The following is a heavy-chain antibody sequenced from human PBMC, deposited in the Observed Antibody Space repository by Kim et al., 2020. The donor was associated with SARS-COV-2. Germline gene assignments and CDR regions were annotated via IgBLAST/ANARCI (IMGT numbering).Heavy chain of an antibody. CDR3: ATFGNSRAVAGIYVDY. CDR2: INHSGST. J-gene: IGHJ4*02. Sequence: SETLSLTCAVYGGSFSGYYWSWIRQPPGKGLEWIGEINHSGSTNYNPSLKSRVTISVDTSKNQFSLKLSSVTAADTAVYYCATFGNSRAVAGIYVDYWGQGTLVTVSS. D-gene: IGHD6-19*01. V-gene: IGHV4-34*01. CDR1: GGSFSGYY.